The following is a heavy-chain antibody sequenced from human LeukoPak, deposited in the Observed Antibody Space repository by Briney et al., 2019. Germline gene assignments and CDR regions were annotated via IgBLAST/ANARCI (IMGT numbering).Heavy chain of an antibody. CDR3: AKDKGYYGSGSYKEYFQH. CDR2: ISGHGDST. J-gene: IGHJ1*01. Sequence: GGSLRLSCAASGFTFSSYAMTWVRQAPGKGLEWVSAISGHGDSTYYADSVKGRFTTSGDNSKNTLYLQMNSLGAEDTAIYYCAKDKGYYGSGSYKEYFQHWGQGTLVTVSS. V-gene: IGHV3-23*01. CDR1: GFTFSSYA. D-gene: IGHD3-10*01.